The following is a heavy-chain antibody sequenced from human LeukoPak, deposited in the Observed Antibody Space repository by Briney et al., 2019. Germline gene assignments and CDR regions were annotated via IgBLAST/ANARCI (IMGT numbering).Heavy chain of an antibody. CDR2: INPNSGGT. V-gene: IGHV1-2*02. D-gene: IGHD3-10*01. CDR3: AEGDYGSGNGLDP. J-gene: IGHJ5*02. Sequence: ASVKVSCKASGYTFTGYYMHWVRQAPGQGLEWMGWINPNSGGTNYAQKFQGRVTMTWDTSISTAYMELTRLRSDDTAVYYCAEGDYGSGNGLDPWGQGTLVTVSS. CDR1: GYTFTGYY.